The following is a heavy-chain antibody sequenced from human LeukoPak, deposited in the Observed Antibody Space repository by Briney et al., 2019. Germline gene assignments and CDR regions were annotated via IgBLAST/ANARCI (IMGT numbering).Heavy chain of an antibody. CDR3: AKDRDYYDSSGYYDY. J-gene: IGHJ4*02. CDR1: GFTFSSYS. CDR2: ISSSSSYI. V-gene: IGHV3-21*04. D-gene: IGHD3-22*01. Sequence: GGSLRLSCAASGFTFSSYSMNWVRQAPGKGLEWVSSISSSSSYIYYADSVKGRFTISRDSAKNSLYLQMNSLRAEDTVLYYCAKDRDYYDSSGYYDYWGQGTLVTVSS.